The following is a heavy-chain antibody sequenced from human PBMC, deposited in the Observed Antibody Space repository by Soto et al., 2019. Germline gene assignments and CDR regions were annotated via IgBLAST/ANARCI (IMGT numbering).Heavy chain of an antibody. CDR1: GDSLTSNIYF. CDR3: ARWGGTTVTTFDY. Sequence: SETLSLTCTVSGDSLTSNIYFWAWIRQPPGKGLEWIGSIYYSGNTYYNPSLKSRVTISVDTAKNQFSLKLSSVTAADTAVYYCARWGGTTVTTFDYWGQGTLVTVSS. J-gene: IGHJ4*02. D-gene: IGHD4-17*01. CDR2: IYYSGNT. V-gene: IGHV4-39*01.